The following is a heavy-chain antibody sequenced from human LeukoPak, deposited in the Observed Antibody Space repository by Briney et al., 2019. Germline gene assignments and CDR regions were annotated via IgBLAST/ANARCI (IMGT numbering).Heavy chain of an antibody. Sequence: SGGSLRLSCAASGFTFSSYGMHWVRQAPGKGLEWVAFIRYDGSNKYYADSVKGRFTISRDNSKNTLYLQMNSLRAEDTAVYYCAKEPYDYVWGSYRFDYWGQGTLVTVS. CDR1: GFTFSSYG. J-gene: IGHJ4*02. CDR3: AKEPYDYVWGSYRFDY. CDR2: IRYDGSNK. V-gene: IGHV3-30*02. D-gene: IGHD3-16*02.